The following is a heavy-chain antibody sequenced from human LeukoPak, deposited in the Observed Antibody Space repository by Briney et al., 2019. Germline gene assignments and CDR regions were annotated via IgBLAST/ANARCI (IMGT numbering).Heavy chain of an antibody. D-gene: IGHD3-22*01. CDR3: ARDPRDYYDSSGYYEA. V-gene: IGHV3-11*01. J-gene: IGHJ4*02. CDR1: GFTFSDYY. CDR2: ISSSGSTI. Sequence: GGSLRLSCAASGFTFSDYYMSWIRQAPGKGLEWVSYISSSGSTIYYADSVKGRFTISRDNAKNSLYLQMNSLRAEDTAVYYCARDPRDYYDSSGYYEAGGQGTLVTVSS.